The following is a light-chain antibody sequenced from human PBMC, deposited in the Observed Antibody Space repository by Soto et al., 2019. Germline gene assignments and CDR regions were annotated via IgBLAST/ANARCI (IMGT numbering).Light chain of an antibody. Sequence: EIVMTQSPATLSVSPWERATLSCRASQSVSSNLAWHQQKPGQAPRILMYDASTRATGIPARFSGSGSGTDFTLTISSLEPEDFAVYYCQQRSNWPITFGQGTRLEIK. CDR1: QSVSSN. V-gene: IGKV3-11*01. CDR3: QQRSNWPIT. J-gene: IGKJ5*01. CDR2: DAS.